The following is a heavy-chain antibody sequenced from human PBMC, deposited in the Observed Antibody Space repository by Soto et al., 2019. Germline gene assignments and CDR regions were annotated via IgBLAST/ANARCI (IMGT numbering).Heavy chain of an antibody. CDR1: GYTFTGYY. J-gene: IGHJ6*02. V-gene: IGHV1-2*02. CDR2: ANPNSGSA. D-gene: IGHD2-2*01. Sequence: ASVKVSCKTSGYTFTGYYIHWVRQAPGRGLEWMGWANPNSGSANYAQKFQGRVTMTRDTSIRTVYMEMNRLKSDDTALYYCAKSAAFYYYGMDVWGQGTTVTVSS. CDR3: AKSAAFYYYGMDV.